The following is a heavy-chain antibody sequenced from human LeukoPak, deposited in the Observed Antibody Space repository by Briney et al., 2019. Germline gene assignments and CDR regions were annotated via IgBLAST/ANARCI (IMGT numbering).Heavy chain of an antibody. V-gene: IGHV3-53*01. D-gene: IGHD3-22*01. CDR2: IYSGGST. CDR1: GFTVSSNY. Sequence: PGGSLRLSCAASGFTVSSNYMSWVRQAPGKGLEWVSVIYSGGSTYYADSVKGRFTISRDNSKNTLYLQMNSLRAEDTAVYYCASSDSSGYGRLGDAFDIWGQGTMVTVS. CDR3: ASSDSSGYGRLGDAFDI. J-gene: IGHJ3*02.